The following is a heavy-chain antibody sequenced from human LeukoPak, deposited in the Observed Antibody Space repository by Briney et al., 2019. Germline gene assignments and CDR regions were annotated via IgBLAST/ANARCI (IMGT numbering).Heavy chain of an antibody. CDR1: GGSIRSSSYY. D-gene: IGHD3-10*01. V-gene: IGHV4-39*07. Sequence: SETLSLTCTVAGGSIRSSSYYWGWIRQPPGKGLEWIGSIYYSGSTYYNPSLKSRVTISVDTSKNQFSLRLSSVTAADTAVYYCAREVHYYGSGTYFFWFDPWGQGTLVTVSS. CDR2: IYYSGST. J-gene: IGHJ5*02. CDR3: AREVHYYGSGTYFFWFDP.